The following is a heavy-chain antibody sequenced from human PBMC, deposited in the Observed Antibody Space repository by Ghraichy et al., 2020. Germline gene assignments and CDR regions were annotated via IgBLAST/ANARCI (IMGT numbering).Heavy chain of an antibody. J-gene: IGHJ4*02. V-gene: IGHV1-46*01. D-gene: IGHD3-22*01. CDR2: INPSGGST. Sequence: ASVKVSCKASGYSFTSYYIHWVRQAPGQGLEWMGVINPSGGSTTYAQKFQGRVTMTGDTSTSTVYMELSSLRSEDTAVYYCARRGGFSHSSLHYWGQGTLVTVSS. CDR1: GYSFTSYY. CDR3: ARRGGFSHSSLHY.